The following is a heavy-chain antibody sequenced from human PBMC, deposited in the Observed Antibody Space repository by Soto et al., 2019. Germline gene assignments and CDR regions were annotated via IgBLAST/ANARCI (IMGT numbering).Heavy chain of an antibody. CDR2: ISGSGGST. CDR3: AKVFLGGIWGSYRLDY. V-gene: IGHV3-23*01. CDR1: GFTFSSYA. J-gene: IGHJ4*02. D-gene: IGHD3-16*02. Sequence: EVQLLESGGGLVQPGGSLRLSCAASGFTFSSYAMSWVRQAPGKGLEWVSAISGSGGSTYYADSVKGRFTISRDNSKNTLYLQMNSLRAEDTAVYYCAKVFLGGIWGSYRLDYWGQGTLVTVSS.